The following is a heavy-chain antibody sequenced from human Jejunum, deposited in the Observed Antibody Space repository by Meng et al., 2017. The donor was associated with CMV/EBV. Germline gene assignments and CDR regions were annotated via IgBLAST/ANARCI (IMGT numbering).Heavy chain of an antibody. J-gene: IGHJ4*02. CDR3: AREAARPLAGGGYDY. V-gene: IGHV1-18*01. Sequence: FSSYGISGVRQAPGQGLEWMGWISVYNGNTNYAQKFQGRVTMTTDTSTTTAYMELTNLRSDDTAVYYCAREAARPLAGGGYDYWGQGALVTVSS. CDR1: FSSYG. D-gene: IGHD3-16*01. CDR2: ISVYNGNT.